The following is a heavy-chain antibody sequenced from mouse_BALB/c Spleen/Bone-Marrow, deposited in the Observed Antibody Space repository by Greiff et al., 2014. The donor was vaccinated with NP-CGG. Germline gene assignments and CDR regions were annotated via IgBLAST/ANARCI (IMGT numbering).Heavy chain of an antibody. Sequence: EVKLVESGGGLAQPGGSMKLSCVASGFTFSNYWMNWVRQSPEKGLEWVAEIRLKSNNYATHYAESVKGRFTISGDDSKSSVYLQMNNLGAEDTGIYYCARRGRGYAMDYWGQGTSVTVSS. V-gene: IGHV6-6*02. CDR1: GFTFSNYW. J-gene: IGHJ4*01. CDR3: ARRGRGYAMDY. CDR2: IRLKSNNYAT.